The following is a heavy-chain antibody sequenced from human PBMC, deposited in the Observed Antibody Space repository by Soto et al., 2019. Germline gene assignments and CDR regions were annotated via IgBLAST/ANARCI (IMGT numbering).Heavy chain of an antibody. CDR2: ISSIGST. Sequence: QVQLQESGPGLVKPSQTLSLTCTVSGGSISSGDYFWSWIRQSPGKGLEWIGYISSIGSTYYNPSLKSRVSVSRDTSKNQFSLTLSSVTTTDKAVYYCARGLVIRPYYYHGMDVWGQGNTVTVSS. J-gene: IGHJ6*02. D-gene: IGHD3-9*01. CDR3: ARGLVIRPYYYHGMDV. V-gene: IGHV4-30-4*01. CDR1: GGSISSGDYF.